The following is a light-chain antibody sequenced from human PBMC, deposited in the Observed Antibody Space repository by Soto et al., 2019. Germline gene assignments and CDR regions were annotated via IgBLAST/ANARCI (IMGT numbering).Light chain of an antibody. V-gene: IGKV1-39*01. CDR3: QQTYSAPPL. CDR1: QRIGTN. Sequence: DIQMTQSPSSLSASIGDRVTLTCRASQRIGTNLNWYQQRPGKAPNLLIYAVSSMQSGVSSRFSGSGSGTDFTLSINSLQREDFATYYCQQTYSAPPLFGQGTQVEIK. CDR2: AVS. J-gene: IGKJ1*01.